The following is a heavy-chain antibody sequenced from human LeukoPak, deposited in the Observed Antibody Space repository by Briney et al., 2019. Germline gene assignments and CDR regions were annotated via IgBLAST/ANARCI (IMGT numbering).Heavy chain of an antibody. Sequence: GGSLRLSCAASGFTFSSYAMSWVRQAPGKGLEWVSAISGSGGSTYYADSVKGRFTISRDNSKNTLYLQMNSLRAEDTAVYYCAKAREAVAVTGKLYYFDYWGQGTLVTVSS. CDR1: GFTFSSYA. D-gene: IGHD6-19*01. V-gene: IGHV3-23*01. CDR2: ISGSGGST. CDR3: AKAREAVAVTGKLYYFDY. J-gene: IGHJ4*02.